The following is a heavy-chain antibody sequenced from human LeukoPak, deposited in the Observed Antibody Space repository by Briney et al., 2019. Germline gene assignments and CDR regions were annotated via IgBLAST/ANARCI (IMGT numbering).Heavy chain of an antibody. CDR3: ARDQGVAAAGTSYFDY. J-gene: IGHJ4*02. Sequence: GGSLRLSCEASGLTFSIFEMNWVRLAPGKGLEWVSFISSSGDIKLYADSVKGRFTISRDNAKNSLYLHMNSLRAEDTAVYYCARDQGVAAAGTSYFDYWGQGTLVTVSS. D-gene: IGHD6-13*01. V-gene: IGHV3-48*03. CDR1: GLTFSIFE. CDR2: ISSSGDIK.